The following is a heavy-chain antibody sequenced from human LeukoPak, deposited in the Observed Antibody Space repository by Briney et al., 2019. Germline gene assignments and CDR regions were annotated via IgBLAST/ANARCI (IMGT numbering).Heavy chain of an antibody. CDR3: ARRDDSSGYHKIFDY. Sequence: PSETLSLTCTVSGGSISSYYWSWIRQPPGKGLEWIGYIYYSGSTNYKPSLKSRVTISVDTSKNQFYLKLSSLTAADTAVYYCARRDDSSGYHKIFDYWGPGTLVTVSS. J-gene: IGHJ4*02. V-gene: IGHV4-59*08. CDR1: GGSISSYY. CDR2: IYYSGST. D-gene: IGHD3-22*01.